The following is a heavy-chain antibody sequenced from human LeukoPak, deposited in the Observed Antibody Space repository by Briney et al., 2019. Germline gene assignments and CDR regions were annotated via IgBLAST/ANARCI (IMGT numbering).Heavy chain of an antibody. CDR2: IIPIFGTA. CDR1: GGTFSSYA. V-gene: IGHV1-69*05. D-gene: IGHD3-22*01. Sequence: SVKVSCKASGGTFSSYAISWVRKAHGQGLELMGGIIPIFGTANYAQKFQGRVTITTDQSTSTAYMELSSLRSEDTAVYYCARDHPTGDYDSSGYYYVGAFDIWGQGTMVTVSS. J-gene: IGHJ3*02. CDR3: ARDHPTGDYDSSGYYYVGAFDI.